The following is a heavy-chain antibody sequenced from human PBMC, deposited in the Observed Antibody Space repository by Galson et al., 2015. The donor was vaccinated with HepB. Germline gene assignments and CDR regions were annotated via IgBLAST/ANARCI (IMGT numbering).Heavy chain of an antibody. D-gene: IGHD3-16*01. J-gene: IGHJ6*02. CDR1: GGTFSSYA. Sequence: SVKVSCKASGGTFSSYAIGWVRQAPGQGLEWMGRIIPILGIANYAQKFQGRVTITADKSTSTAYMELSSLRSEDTAVYYCARSTGDYPGGYYYYGMDVWGQGTTVTVSS. CDR2: IIPILGIA. V-gene: IGHV1-69*04. CDR3: ARSTGDYPGGYYYYGMDV.